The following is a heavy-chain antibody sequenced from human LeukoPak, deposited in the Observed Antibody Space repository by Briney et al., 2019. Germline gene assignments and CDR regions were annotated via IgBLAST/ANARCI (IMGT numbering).Heavy chain of an antibody. D-gene: IGHD2-2*02. CDR1: GGSFSGYY. J-gene: IGHJ5*02. CDR3: ARVICSSTSCYKGGNNWFDP. CDR2: INHSGST. Sequence: SETLSLTCAVYGGSFSGYYWSWIRQPPGKGLEWIGEINHSGSTNYNPSLKSRVTISVDTSKNQFSLKLSSVTAADTAVYYCARVICSSTSCYKGGNNWFDPWGQGTLVTVSS. V-gene: IGHV4-34*01.